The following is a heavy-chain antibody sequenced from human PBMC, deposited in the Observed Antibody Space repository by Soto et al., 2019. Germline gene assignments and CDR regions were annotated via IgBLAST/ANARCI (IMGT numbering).Heavy chain of an antibody. CDR2: ISSSSSYT. CDR1: GFTFSDYY. V-gene: IGHV3-11*06. D-gene: IGHD1-26*01. Sequence: GGSLRLSCAASGFTFSDYYMSWIRQAPGKGLEWVSYISSSSSYTNYADSVKGRFTISRDNAKNSLYLQMNSLRAEDTAVYYCARDSMWVGATNFDYWGQGTLVTVSS. J-gene: IGHJ4*02. CDR3: ARDSMWVGATNFDY.